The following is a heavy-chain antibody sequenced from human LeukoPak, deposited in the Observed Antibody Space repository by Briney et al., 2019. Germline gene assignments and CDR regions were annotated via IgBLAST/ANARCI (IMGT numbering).Heavy chain of an antibody. J-gene: IGHJ2*01. CDR3: ARGIIAAAGGYWYFDL. Sequence: GGSLRLSCAASGFTFSSYGMHWVRQAPGKGLEWVAVIWYDGSNKYYADSVKGRFTISRDNSKNTLYLQMNSLRAEDTAVYYCARGIIAAAGGYWYFDLWGRGTLVTVSS. V-gene: IGHV3-33*01. CDR2: IWYDGSNK. CDR1: GFTFSSYG. D-gene: IGHD6-13*01.